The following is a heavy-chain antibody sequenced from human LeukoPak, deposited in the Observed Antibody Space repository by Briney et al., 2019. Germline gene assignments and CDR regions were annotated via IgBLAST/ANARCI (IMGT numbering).Heavy chain of an antibody. CDR2: IYDSGST. J-gene: IGHJ3*02. Sequence: SETLSLTCTVSGGSIGSYYWSWIRQPPGKGLEWIGYIYDSGSTNYNPSLKSRVTISVDTSKNQFSLKLSSVTAAATAVYYCACLTTGDAFDIWGQGTMVTVSS. CDR1: GGSIGSYY. D-gene: IGHD3-22*01. V-gene: IGHV4-59*01. CDR3: ACLTTGDAFDI.